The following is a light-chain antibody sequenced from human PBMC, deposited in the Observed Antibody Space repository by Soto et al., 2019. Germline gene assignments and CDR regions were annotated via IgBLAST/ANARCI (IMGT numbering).Light chain of an antibody. CDR2: EGT. CDR3: CSYAGDSTWV. Sequence: QSALTQPASVSGSPGQSITISCTGTSSDVGNYNLVSWYQQYPGEAPKLMIYEGTKRPSGVSNRFSGSKFGNTASLTISGLQAEDEVDYYCCSYAGDSTWVFGGGTKLTVL. V-gene: IGLV2-23*01. J-gene: IGLJ3*02. CDR1: SSDVGNYNL.